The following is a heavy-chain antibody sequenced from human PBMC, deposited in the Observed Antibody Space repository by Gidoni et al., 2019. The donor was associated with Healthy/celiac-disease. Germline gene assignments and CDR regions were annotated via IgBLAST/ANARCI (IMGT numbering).Heavy chain of an antibody. CDR3: ARDREEWDQESYFDY. CDR1: GFPFGSYW. V-gene: IGHV3-74*01. J-gene: IGHJ4*02. Sequence: EVQLVESGGGLVQPGGSLRLACAASGFPFGSYWIHWVRQASGKGLVWVSHINGDGSITSYADSVKGRFTISRDNAKNTLYLQMNSLRAEDTAVYYCARDREEWDQESYFDYWGQGTLVTVSS. CDR2: INGDGSIT. D-gene: IGHD1-26*01.